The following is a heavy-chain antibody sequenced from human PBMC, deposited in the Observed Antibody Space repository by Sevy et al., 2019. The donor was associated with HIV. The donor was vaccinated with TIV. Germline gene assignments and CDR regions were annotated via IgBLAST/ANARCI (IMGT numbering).Heavy chain of an antibody. CDR3: SRSKSLGNWFDP. CDR1: GGSISSYY. J-gene: IGHJ5*02. CDR2: IYTSGST. D-gene: IGHD3-16*01. Sequence: SETLSLTCTVSGGSISSYYWSWIRQPAGKGLEWIGRIYTSGSTNYNPSLKSRVTMSVDTSKNQFSLKLSSVTAADTAVYYWSRSKSLGNWFDPWGQGTLVTVSS. V-gene: IGHV4-4*07.